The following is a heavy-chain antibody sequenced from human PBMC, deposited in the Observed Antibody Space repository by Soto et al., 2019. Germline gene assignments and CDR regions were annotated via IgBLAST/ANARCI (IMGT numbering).Heavy chain of an antibody. Sequence: QVQLVQSGAELKKPGASVKVSCKASGYTFTNFDITWLRQAPGQRLEWLGWISTYNVNTKYAQKFQDRVTLTTDTSTSTASMELTSLRSDDTAVYFWAREISADYWGQGTLVTVSS. J-gene: IGHJ4*02. CDR1: GYTFTNFD. CDR2: ISTYNVNT. CDR3: AREISADY. V-gene: IGHV1-18*01.